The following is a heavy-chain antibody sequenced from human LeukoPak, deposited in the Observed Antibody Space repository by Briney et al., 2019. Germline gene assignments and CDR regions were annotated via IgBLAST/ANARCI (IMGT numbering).Heavy chain of an antibody. CDR3: ARAHYYYDSSGYYNY. Sequence: ASVKVSCKASGYTFISYQMHWVRQAPGQGLEWMGIINPTGGSTSHAQKFQGRVTMTRDTSISTAYMELSRLRSDDTAVYYCARAHYYYDSSGYYNYWGQGTLVTVSS. CDR2: INPTGGST. CDR1: GYTFISYQ. D-gene: IGHD3-22*01. J-gene: IGHJ4*02. V-gene: IGHV1-46*01.